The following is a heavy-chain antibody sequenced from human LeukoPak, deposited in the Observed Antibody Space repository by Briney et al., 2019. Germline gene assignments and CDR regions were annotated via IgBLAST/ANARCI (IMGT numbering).Heavy chain of an antibody. J-gene: IGHJ4*02. CDR1: GFSVSNNY. Sequence: GGSLRLSCAASGFSVSNNYMSWVRQAPGKGLEWVSSIYSGGSTYYADSVKGRFTISRDNSRNTLYLQMNSLRAEDTAVYYCARDHTLDFWGQGTLVTVSS. CDR3: ARDHTLDF. D-gene: IGHD2-15*01. V-gene: IGHV3-66*02. CDR2: IYSGGST.